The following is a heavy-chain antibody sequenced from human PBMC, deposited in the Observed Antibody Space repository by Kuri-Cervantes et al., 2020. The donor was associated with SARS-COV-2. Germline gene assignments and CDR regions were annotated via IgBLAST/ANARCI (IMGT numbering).Heavy chain of an antibody. CDR1: GFTFSSYG. CDR2: ISYDGSNK. V-gene: IGHV3-30*18. D-gene: IGHD3-16*02. J-gene: IGHJ4*02. CDR3: AKDPFGGVIAAYYFDY. Sequence: GGSLRLSCAASGFTFSSYGMHWVRQAPGKGLEWVAVISYDGSNKYYADSVKGRFTISRDNSKNTLYLQMNSPRAEDTAVYYCAKDPFGGVIAAYYFDYWGQGTLVTVSS.